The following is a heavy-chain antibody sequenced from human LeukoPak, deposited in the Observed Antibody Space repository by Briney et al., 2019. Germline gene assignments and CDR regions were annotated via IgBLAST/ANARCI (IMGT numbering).Heavy chain of an antibody. CDR3: ATDSPLQYHPVGAFDI. CDR1: GYSFTSHY. V-gene: IGHV1-46*01. D-gene: IGHD4-11*01. CDR2: INPRGTST. J-gene: IGHJ3*02. Sequence: GASVKVSCKASGYSFTSHYMHWVRQAPGQGLEWMGLINPRGTSTIYAEKFQGRIIMTRDMSTTTDYMELSSLRSEDTAVYYCATDSPLQYHPVGAFDIWGQGTMVTVSS.